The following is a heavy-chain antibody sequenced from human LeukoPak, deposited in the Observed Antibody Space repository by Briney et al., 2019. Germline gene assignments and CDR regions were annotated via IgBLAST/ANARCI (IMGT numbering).Heavy chain of an antibody. Sequence: SETLSLTCTVSGGSIRSYYWSWIRQPPGKGLEWIGYIYYSGSTNYNPSLKSRVTISVDTSKNQFSLKLSSVTAADTAVYYCARHPYYYYGMDVWGQGTTVTVSS. V-gene: IGHV4-59*08. J-gene: IGHJ6*02. CDR2: IYYSGST. CDR3: ARHPYYYYGMDV. CDR1: GGSIRSYY.